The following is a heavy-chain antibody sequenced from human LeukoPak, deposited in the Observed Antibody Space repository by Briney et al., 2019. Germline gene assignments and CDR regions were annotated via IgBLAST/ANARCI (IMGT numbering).Heavy chain of an antibody. Sequence: GGSLRLSCAASGFTVSSNYMSWVRQAPGKGLEWVSVIYSGGSTYYADSVKGRFTFSRDNSKNTLYLQMNSLRAEDTAVYYCASGYSYGYWGYWGQGTLVTVSS. CDR2: IYSGGST. V-gene: IGHV3-53*01. CDR3: ASGYSYGYWGY. J-gene: IGHJ4*02. D-gene: IGHD5-18*01. CDR1: GFTVSSNY.